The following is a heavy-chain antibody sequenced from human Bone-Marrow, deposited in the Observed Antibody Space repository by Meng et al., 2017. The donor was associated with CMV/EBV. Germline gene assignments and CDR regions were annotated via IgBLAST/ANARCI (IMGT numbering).Heavy chain of an antibody. CDR2: VYATGST. CDR3: ARDLRAGVRTFFDY. J-gene: IGHJ4*02. V-gene: IGHV4-39*07. Sequence: AGGPITSTSYYWAWIRQSPEKGLEWIGSVYATGSTYYNPSLKSRVTLTIDTSKNQFSLRLRSLTAADTAVYYCARDLRAGVRTFFDYWGQGTLVTVSS. CDR1: GGPITSTSYY. D-gene: IGHD3-10*01.